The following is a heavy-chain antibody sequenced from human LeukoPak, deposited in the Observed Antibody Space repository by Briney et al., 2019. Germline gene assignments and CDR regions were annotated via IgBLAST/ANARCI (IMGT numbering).Heavy chain of an antibody. CDR2: IKSKTDGGTT. CDR1: GFTFSNAW. D-gene: IGHD3-10*01. CDR3: TTEPGGYYYMDV. J-gene: IGHJ6*03. V-gene: IGHV3-15*01. Sequence: TGGSLRLSCAASGFTFSNAWMSWVRQAPGKGLEWVCRIKSKTDGGTTDYAAPVKGRFTISRDDSKNTLYLQMNSLKTEDTAVYYCTTEPGGYYYMDVWGKGTTVTVSS.